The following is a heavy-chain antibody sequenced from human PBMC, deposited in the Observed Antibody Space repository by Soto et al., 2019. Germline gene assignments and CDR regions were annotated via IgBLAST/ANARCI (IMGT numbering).Heavy chain of an antibody. CDR1: DFTVGSSY. J-gene: IGHJ5*02. Sequence: EVQLVESGGGLVQPGGSLRLSCAASDFTVGSSYMSWVRQSPGKGLEWVSVIYSGDSTYYADSVKGRFTISRDNSKNTLYLQMNSLRAEDTAVYYCARSPAMRNYADWFDPWGQGTLVTVSS. V-gene: IGHV3-66*01. CDR3: ARSPAMRNYADWFDP. D-gene: IGHD1-7*01. CDR2: IYSGDST.